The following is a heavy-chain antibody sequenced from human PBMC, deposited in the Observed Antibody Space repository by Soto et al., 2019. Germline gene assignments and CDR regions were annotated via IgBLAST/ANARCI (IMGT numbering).Heavy chain of an antibody. D-gene: IGHD2-8*01. Sequence: XSVKVSCKVSGSRFSNYVISWVRQAPGHGLEWLGRIIPIFNSTKYAQSFQGRVTITADKSTSTASLELSSLRSDDTAVYYCATEGRGKKEGHNGLVSLGYWRQGNLGTVAS. CDR2: IIPIFNST. CDR3: ATEGRGKKEGHNGLVSLGY. J-gene: IGHJ4*02. CDR1: GSRFSNYV. V-gene: IGHV1-69*06.